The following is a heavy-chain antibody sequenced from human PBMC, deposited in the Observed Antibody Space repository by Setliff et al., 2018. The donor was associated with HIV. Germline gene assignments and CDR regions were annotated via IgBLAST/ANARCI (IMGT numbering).Heavy chain of an antibody. CDR2: ISSGGSTI. CDR3: ARVRRDTAMVTGFGYYYMDV. J-gene: IGHJ6*03. V-gene: IGHV3-11*04. Sequence: KAGGSLRLSCAASGFTFSDYYMSWIRQAPGKGLEWVSYISSGGSTIYYADSVKGRFTISRDNAKNSLYLQMNSLRAEETAVYYCARVRRDTAMVTGFGYYYMDVWGKGTTVTVSS. D-gene: IGHD5-18*01. CDR1: GFTFSDYY.